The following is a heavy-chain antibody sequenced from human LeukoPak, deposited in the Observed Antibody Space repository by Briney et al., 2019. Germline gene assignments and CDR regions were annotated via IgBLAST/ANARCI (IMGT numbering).Heavy chain of an antibody. CDR1: GYTFSSYY. CDR2: INPSVGSA. Sequence: ASVKVSCKTSGYTFSSYYMHWVRQAPGQDLEWMGIINPSVGSASYAQKFQDRVTMTSDTSTTTVYMDLSSLRSEDTAVYYCARGGVGGNSVFFYYFDYWGQGTLVTVSS. J-gene: IGHJ4*02. V-gene: IGHV1-46*01. D-gene: IGHD1-26*01. CDR3: ARGGVGGNSVFFYYFDY.